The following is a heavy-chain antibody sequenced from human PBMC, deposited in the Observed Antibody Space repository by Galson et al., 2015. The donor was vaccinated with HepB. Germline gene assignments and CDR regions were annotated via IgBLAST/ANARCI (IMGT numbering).Heavy chain of an antibody. Sequence: SLRLSCAASGFTFSSYSMTWVRQAPGKGLEWVSYISSSSSTIYYADSVKGRFTISRDNANNSLYLQMNSLKTEDTAVYYCTTGEGNGYVWGIWNYYSMDVWGQVTTVTVSS. CDR3: TTGEGNGYVWGIWNYYSMDV. J-gene: IGHJ6*03. D-gene: IGHD3-16*01. V-gene: IGHV3-48*01. CDR1: GFTFSSYS. CDR2: ISSSSSTI.